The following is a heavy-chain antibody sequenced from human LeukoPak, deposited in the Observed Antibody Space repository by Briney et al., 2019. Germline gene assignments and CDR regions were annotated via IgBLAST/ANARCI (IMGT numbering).Heavy chain of an antibody. CDR1: GFTFSSYS. CDR2: ISSSSSYI. V-gene: IGHV3-21*01. D-gene: IGHD3-3*01. Sequence: PGGSLRLSCAASGFTFSSYSMNWVRQAPGKGLEWVSSISSSSSYIYYADSVKGRFTISRDNSKNTLYLQMNSLRAEDTAVYYCAKNFDFWSGLGFNWFDPWGQGTLVTVSS. CDR3: AKNFDFWSGLGFNWFDP. J-gene: IGHJ5*02.